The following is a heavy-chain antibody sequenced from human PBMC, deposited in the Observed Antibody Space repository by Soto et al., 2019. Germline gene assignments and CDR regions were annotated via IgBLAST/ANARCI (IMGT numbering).Heavy chain of an antibody. V-gene: IGHV3-7*01. Sequence: EVQLEESGGGLVQPGGSLRLSCEVSGFTFSTYWMTWVRQAPGKGLEWVSNINEAGSKTYYVDSVKGRFTLSRDNAKNSLYLQLNSLRAEDTAVYYCARSWAVFGDYYYGMDVWGQGTTVFVSS. J-gene: IGHJ6*02. CDR3: ARSWAVFGDYYYGMDV. D-gene: IGHD3-10*01. CDR1: GFTFSTYW. CDR2: INEAGSKT.